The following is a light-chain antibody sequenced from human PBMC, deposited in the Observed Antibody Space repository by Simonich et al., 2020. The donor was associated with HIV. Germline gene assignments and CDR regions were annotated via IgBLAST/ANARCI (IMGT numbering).Light chain of an antibody. J-gene: IGKJ1*01. V-gene: IGKV1-39*01. CDR3: QQSFSSPWT. CDR1: QSISRY. CDR2: VAS. Sequence: DIQMTQSPSSLSASVGDRVTINCRASQSISRYLNWYQQKRGKAPKLLIYVASSLPSGVPSRFSGSGSGTDFTLTISSLQPEDFATYYCQQSFSSPWTFGQGTKVAIK.